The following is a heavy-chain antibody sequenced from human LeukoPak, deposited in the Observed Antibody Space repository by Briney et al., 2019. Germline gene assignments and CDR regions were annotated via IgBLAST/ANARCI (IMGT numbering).Heavy chain of an antibody. CDR3: AREERDGYNYYWYFDL. Sequence: GGSLRLSCAASGFTFSSYSMNWARQAPGRGLEWVSSISTSSSYIYYTDSLKGRFTISRDNAKNSLYLRMNSLRAEDTAFYYCAREERDGYNYYWYFDLWGRGTLVTVSS. CDR1: GFTFSSYS. CDR2: ISTSSSYI. V-gene: IGHV3-21*01. D-gene: IGHD5-24*01. J-gene: IGHJ2*01.